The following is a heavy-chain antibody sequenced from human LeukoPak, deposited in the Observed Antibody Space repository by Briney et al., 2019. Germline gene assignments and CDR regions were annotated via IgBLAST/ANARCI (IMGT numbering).Heavy chain of an antibody. D-gene: IGHD3-10*01. CDR2: ISWNSGSI. V-gene: IGHV3-9*01. CDR1: GFTFDDYA. CDR3: AKRGH. J-gene: IGHJ3*01. Sequence: QAGGSLRLSCAASGFTFDDYAMHWVRQAPGKGLEWVSGISWNSGSIGYADSVKGRFTISRDNAKNSLYLQMNSLRAEDTALYYCAKRGHWGQGTMVTVSS.